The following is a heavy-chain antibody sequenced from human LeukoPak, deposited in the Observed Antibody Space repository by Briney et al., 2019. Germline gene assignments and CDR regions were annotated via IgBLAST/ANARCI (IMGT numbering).Heavy chain of an antibody. CDR2: ISSSSSYI. CDR3: AREDPGWFDP. J-gene: IGHJ5*02. CDR1: GFTFSSYS. Sequence: GGSLRLSCAASGFTFSSYSMNWVRQAPGKGLEWVSSISSSSSYIYYADSVKGRFTISRDNSKNTLYLQMNSLRAEDTAVYYCAREDPGWFDPWGQGTLVTVSS. V-gene: IGHV3-21*04.